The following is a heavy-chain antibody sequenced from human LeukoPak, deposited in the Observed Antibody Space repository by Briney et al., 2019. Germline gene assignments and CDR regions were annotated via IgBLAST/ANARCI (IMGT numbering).Heavy chain of an antibody. V-gene: IGHV3-21*01. D-gene: IGHD2-2*02. CDR2: ISSSSSYI. J-gene: IGHJ4*02. CDR1: GFTFSSYA. CDR3: ARYCSSTSCYREDY. Sequence: GGSLRLSCAASGFTFSSYAMSWVRQAPGKGLEWVSSISSSSSYIYYADSVKGRFTISRDNAKNSLYLQMNSLRAEDTAVYYCARYCSSTSCYREDYWGQGTLVTVSS.